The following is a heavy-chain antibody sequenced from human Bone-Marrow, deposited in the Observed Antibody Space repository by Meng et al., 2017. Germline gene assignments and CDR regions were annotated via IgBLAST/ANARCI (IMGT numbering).Heavy chain of an antibody. CDR3: ARGVRRYCSGGSCLYNWFDP. D-gene: IGHD2-15*01. CDR2: IYHSGST. V-gene: IGHV4-38-2*02. Sequence: SETLSLTCTVSGYSISSGYYWGWIRQPPGKGPEWIGSIYHSGSTYYNPSLKSRVTISVDTSKNQFSLKLSSVTAADTAVYYCARGVRRYCSGGSCLYNWFDPWGQGTLVTVSS. J-gene: IGHJ5*02. CDR1: GYSISSGYY.